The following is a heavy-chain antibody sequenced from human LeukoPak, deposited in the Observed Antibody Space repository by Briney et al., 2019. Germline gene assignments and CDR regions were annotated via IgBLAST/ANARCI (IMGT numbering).Heavy chain of an antibody. CDR3: ARDGGTGGTFDY. CDR1: GGTFSSYA. V-gene: IGHV1-69*05. D-gene: IGHD3-16*01. CDR2: IIPMFGTA. J-gene: IGHJ4*02. Sequence: SVKVSCKASGGTFSSYAISWVRQAPGQGLEWMGGIIPMFGTANYAQRFQGRVTITTDESTSTAYMELSSLRFEDTAVYYCARDGGTGGTFDYWGQGTLVTVSS.